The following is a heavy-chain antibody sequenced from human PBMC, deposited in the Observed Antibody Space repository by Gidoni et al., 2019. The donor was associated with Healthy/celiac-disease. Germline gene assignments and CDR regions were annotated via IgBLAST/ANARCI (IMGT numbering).Heavy chain of an antibody. CDR1: GFTFSSYG. Sequence: QVQLVESGGGVVQPGRSLRLSCAASGFTFSSYGMHWVRQAPGKGLEWVAVLWYDGSNKYYADSVKGRFTISRDNSKNTLYLQMNSLRAEDTAVYYCARTDRVVVDAYYFDYWGQGTLVTVSS. V-gene: IGHV3-33*01. D-gene: IGHD2-15*01. CDR3: ARTDRVVVDAYYFDY. CDR2: LWYDGSNK. J-gene: IGHJ4*02.